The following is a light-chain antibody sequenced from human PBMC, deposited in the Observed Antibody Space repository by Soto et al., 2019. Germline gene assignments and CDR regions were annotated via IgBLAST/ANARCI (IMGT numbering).Light chain of an antibody. CDR1: NIGSKS. CDR2: DDS. V-gene: IGLV3-21*02. CDR3: QVWDSRSDHVV. Sequence: SYELTQPPSVSVAPGQTARIPCGGNNIGSKSVNWYQHKPGQAPVLVVYDDSDRPSGIPDRFSGSNSGNTATLTISRVEVGDEADYYCQVWDSRSDHVVFGGGTQLTVL. J-gene: IGLJ2*01.